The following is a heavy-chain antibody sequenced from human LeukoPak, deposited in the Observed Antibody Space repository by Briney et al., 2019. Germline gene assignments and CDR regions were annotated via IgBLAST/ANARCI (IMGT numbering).Heavy chain of an antibody. CDR3: ATSRDYYGSGTHFSYGMDV. CDR2: IIPILGIA. V-gene: IGHV1-69*04. D-gene: IGHD3-10*01. CDR1: GGTFSSYA. J-gene: IGHJ6*02. Sequence: SVKVSCKAPGGTFSSYAISWVRQAPGQGLEWMGRIIPILGIANYAQKFQGRVTITADKSTSTAYMELSSLRSEDTAVYYCATSRDYYGSGTHFSYGMDVWGQGTTVTVSS.